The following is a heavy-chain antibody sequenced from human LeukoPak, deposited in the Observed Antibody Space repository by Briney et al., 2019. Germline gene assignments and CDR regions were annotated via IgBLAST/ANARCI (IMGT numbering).Heavy chain of an antibody. Sequence: PGGSLRLSCADSGITFSGNWMSWVRQAPGKGLEWVAHIKPDGSEKYYVDSVRGRFTISRDNAENSLYLEMNSLRAEDTAVYYCARLPLGNWDIYFEYWGQGTLVTVSS. CDR3: ARLPLGNWDIYFEY. V-gene: IGHV3-7*05. D-gene: IGHD1/OR15-1a*01. CDR1: GITFSGNW. J-gene: IGHJ4*02. CDR2: IKPDGSEK.